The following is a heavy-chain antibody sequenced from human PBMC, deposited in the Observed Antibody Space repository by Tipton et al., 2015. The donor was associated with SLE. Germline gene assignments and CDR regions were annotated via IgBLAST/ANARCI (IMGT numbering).Heavy chain of an antibody. V-gene: IGHV4-34*01. CDR1: GGSLSGYF. CDR2: INHFGDT. CDR3: AGRRLASSLFDRKGRAFDI. J-gene: IGHJ3*02. Sequence: LSLTCAVYGGSLSGYFWSWIRQSPGKGLECVGEINHFGDTNYNPSLKSRVTISVDKSKNQFSLKLNSVTAADTAVYYCAGRRLASSLFDRKGRAFDIWGQGTMVTVSP.